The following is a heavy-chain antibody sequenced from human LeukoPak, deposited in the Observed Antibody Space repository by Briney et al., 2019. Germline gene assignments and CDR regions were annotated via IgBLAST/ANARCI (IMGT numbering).Heavy chain of an antibody. V-gene: IGHV3-23*01. J-gene: IGHJ4*02. CDR3: ARDQFDYYDSSGVYYFDY. CDR2: ISGSGGST. Sequence: GGSLRLSCAASGFTFSSYAMYCVRQAPGKGLEWVSGISGSGGSTYYADSVKGRFTISRDNAKNSLYLQMNSLRAEDTAVYYCARDQFDYYDSSGVYYFDYWGQGTLVTVSS. D-gene: IGHD3-22*01. CDR1: GFTFSSYA.